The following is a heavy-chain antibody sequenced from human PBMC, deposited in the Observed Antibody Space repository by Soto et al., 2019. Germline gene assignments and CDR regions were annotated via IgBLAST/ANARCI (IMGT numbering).Heavy chain of an antibody. V-gene: IGHV1-69*13. CDR3: ARDGHRGYGPKVYDY. D-gene: IGHD5-12*01. CDR1: GDTFSSYA. J-gene: IGHJ4*02. CDR2: IIPIFGTA. Sequence: GASVKVSCKASGDTFSSYAISWVRQAPGQGLEWMGGIIPIFGTANYAQKFQGRVTITADESTSTAYMELSSLRSEDTAVYYCARDGHRGYGPKVYDYWGQGTLVTVS.